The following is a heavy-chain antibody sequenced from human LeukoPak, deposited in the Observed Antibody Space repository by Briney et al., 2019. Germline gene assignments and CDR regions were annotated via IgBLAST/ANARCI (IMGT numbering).Heavy chain of an antibody. CDR2: INPGDSDF. CDR3: ARQFSAGVFDY. V-gene: IGHV5-51*01. Sequence: GESLKISCKASGYGFTTYWIGWVRQMPGEGLEWMGIINPGDSDFRYGPSFQGQVTVSADKSISTVYLYWSSLKASDTAMYYCARQFSAGVFDYWGQGTLVTVSS. CDR1: GYGFTTYW. J-gene: IGHJ4*02. D-gene: IGHD7-27*01.